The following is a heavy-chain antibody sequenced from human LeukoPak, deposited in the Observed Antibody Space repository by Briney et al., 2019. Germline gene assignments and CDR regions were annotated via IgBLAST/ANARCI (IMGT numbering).Heavy chain of an antibody. V-gene: IGHV1-2*02. CDR1: GYTFTDYY. CDR3: ARGRSRYSSSSGNNWFDP. J-gene: IGHJ5*02. CDR2: INPNSGGT. D-gene: IGHD6-6*01. Sequence: ASVKVSCKTSGYTFTDYYIHWVRQAPGQGLDWMGWINPNSGGTYYARKFQGRVTMTRDTSISTAYMELSRLKSDDTAVYYCARGRSRYSSSSGNNWFDPWGQGTLVTVSS.